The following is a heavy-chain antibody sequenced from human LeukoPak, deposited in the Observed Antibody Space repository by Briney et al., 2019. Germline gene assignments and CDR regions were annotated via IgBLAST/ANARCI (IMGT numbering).Heavy chain of an antibody. D-gene: IGHD1-26*01. Sequence: GGSLRLSCPASGFTLSGFAKSWVGRTPGKGLEWVSRIGGSGDNTLYADSVKGRFTISRDNSKNTLYLEMNSLRAEDTAIYYCAKMKGHPLPKYYMDVWGQGTTVTVSS. V-gene: IGHV3-23*01. CDR3: AKMKGHPLPKYYMDV. CDR1: GFTLSGFA. CDR2: IGGSGDNT. J-gene: IGHJ6*01.